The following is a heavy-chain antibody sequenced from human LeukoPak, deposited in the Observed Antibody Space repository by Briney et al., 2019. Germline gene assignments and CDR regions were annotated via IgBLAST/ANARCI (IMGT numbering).Heavy chain of an antibody. J-gene: IGHJ4*02. Sequence: GGSLRLSCEASGFTFSKYAMHWVRQAPGKGLEWVALIPFDGSKTDYADSVKGRFTISRDNSKNMVYLELNSLRVEDTAVYYCARGPGSTSWSFDYWGQGTLVTVSP. D-gene: IGHD6-13*01. CDR2: IPFDGSKT. CDR3: ARGPGSTSWSFDY. V-gene: IGHV3-30*03. CDR1: GFTFSKYA.